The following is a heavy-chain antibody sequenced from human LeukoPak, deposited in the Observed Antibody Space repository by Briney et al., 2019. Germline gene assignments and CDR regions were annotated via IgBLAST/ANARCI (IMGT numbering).Heavy chain of an antibody. Sequence: GGSLRLSCTASGFAFTHAWMSWVRQAPGKRLEWVGRIKTTTDGGTTDYAAPVKGRFTISRDDPKNTLYLQMNSLKTEDTAVYFCATYGSGRKFDYWGQGILVTVSS. CDR1: GFAFTHAW. CDR2: IKTTTDGGTT. CDR3: ATYGSGRKFDY. J-gene: IGHJ4*02. D-gene: IGHD3-10*01. V-gene: IGHV3-15*01.